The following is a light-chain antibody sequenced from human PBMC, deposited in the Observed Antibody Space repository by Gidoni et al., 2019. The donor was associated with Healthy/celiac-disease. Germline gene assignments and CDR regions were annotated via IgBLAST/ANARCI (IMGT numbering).Light chain of an antibody. CDR1: QSISSY. Sequence: DIQITQSPSSLSASVGDRVTITCRASQSISSYLNWYQQKPGKAPKLLIYAASSLQSGVPSRFSGSGYGTDFTLTISSLQPEDFATYYCQQSYSTPITFGQGTRLEIK. V-gene: IGKV1-39*01. J-gene: IGKJ5*01. CDR3: QQSYSTPIT. CDR2: AAS.